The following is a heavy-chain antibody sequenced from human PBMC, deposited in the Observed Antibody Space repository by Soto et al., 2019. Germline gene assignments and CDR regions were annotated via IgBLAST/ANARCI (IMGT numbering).Heavy chain of an antibody. CDR2: INAGNGNT. V-gene: IGHV1-3*05. Sequence: QVQLVQSGAEEKKPGASVKVSCKASGYTFISYAMYWVRQAPGQRLEWMGWINAGNGNTKYSQKFQGRVTITRDTSASTAYMELSSLRSEDTVVYYCARDFNYGSGDYWGQGTLVTVSS. CDR3: ARDFNYGSGDY. D-gene: IGHD3-10*01. CDR1: GYTFISYA. J-gene: IGHJ4*02.